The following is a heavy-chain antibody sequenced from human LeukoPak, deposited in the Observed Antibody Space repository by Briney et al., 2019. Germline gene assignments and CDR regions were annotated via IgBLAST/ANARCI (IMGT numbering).Heavy chain of an antibody. J-gene: IGHJ4*02. V-gene: IGHV3-30*18. CDR2: ISYDGSNK. CDR3: AKGTRIQLWGDFDY. Sequence: PGGSLRLSCAASGFTFSSYGMHWVRQAPGKGLEWVAVISYDGSNKYYTDSVKGRFTISRDNSKNTLYLQMNSLRAEDTAVYYCAKGTRIQLWGDFDYWGQGTLVTVSS. CDR1: GFTFSSYG. D-gene: IGHD5-18*01.